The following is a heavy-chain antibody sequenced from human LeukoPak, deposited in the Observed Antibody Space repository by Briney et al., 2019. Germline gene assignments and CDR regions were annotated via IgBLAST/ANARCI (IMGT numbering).Heavy chain of an antibody. Sequence: QPGGSLRLSCAASGFTFSSYWMHWVRQAPGKGLVLVSRITSDVSSTSYADSVKGRFTISRDNAKNTLSLQMNSLRAEDTAVYYRARDRLAANDYWGQGTLVTVSS. D-gene: IGHD4/OR15-4a*01. J-gene: IGHJ4*02. CDR3: ARDRLAANDY. CDR2: ITSDVSST. V-gene: IGHV3-74*01. CDR1: GFTFSSYW.